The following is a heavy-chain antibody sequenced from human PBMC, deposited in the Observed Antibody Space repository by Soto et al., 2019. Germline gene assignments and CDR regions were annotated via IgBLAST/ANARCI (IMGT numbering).Heavy chain of an antibody. CDR3: ARGYYHSYSSGSPFDY. CDR1: GFTFSSYA. D-gene: IGHD6-19*01. Sequence: QVQLVESGGGVVQPGRSLRLSCAASGFTFSSYAMHWVRQAPGKGLEWVAVISYDGSNKYYADSVKGRFTISRDNSKNTLYLQMNSLRAEDTAVYYCARGYYHSYSSGSPFDYWGQGTLVTVS. V-gene: IGHV3-30-3*01. CDR2: ISYDGSNK. J-gene: IGHJ4*02.